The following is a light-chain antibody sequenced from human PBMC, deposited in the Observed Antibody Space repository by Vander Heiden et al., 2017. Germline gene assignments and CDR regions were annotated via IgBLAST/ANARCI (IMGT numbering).Light chain of an antibody. CDR3: CSYAGSSTFV. J-gene: IGLJ1*01. Sequence: QSALTQPASVSGSPGQSINIPCTGTSSDVGSYNLVAWYQQNPGKAPKLMIYEGSKRPSGVSNRFSGSKSGNTASLTISGLQAEDEADYYCCSYAGSSTFVFGTGTKVTVL. CDR1: SSDVGSYNL. CDR2: EGS. V-gene: IGLV2-23*01.